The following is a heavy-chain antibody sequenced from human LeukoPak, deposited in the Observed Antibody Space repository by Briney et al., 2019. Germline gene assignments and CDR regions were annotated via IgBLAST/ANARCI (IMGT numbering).Heavy chain of an antibody. V-gene: IGHV4-34*01. Sequence: SETLSLTCAVYGGSFSGYYWSWIRQPPGKGLEWIGEINHSGSTNYNPSLKSRVTISVDTSKNQFSLKLSSVTAADTAVYYCARAGGWLRSKNYDYWGQGTLVTVSS. CDR1: GGSFSGYY. D-gene: IGHD5-12*01. CDR2: INHSGST. CDR3: ARAGGWLRSKNYDY. J-gene: IGHJ4*02.